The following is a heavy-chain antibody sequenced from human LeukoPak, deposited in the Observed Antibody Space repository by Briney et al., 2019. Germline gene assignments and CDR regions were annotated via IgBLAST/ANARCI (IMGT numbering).Heavy chain of an antibody. J-gene: IGHJ3*02. CDR3: ARDRTPRVTGAFDI. D-gene: IGHD4-17*01. CDR2: ISYDGSNK. Sequence: GGSLRLSCAASGFKLSSFGMQGVRQAPGKGLEWVAVISYDGSNKYYADSVKGRFTISRDNSKNTLYLQMNSLRAEDTAVYYCARDRTPRVTGAFDIWGQGTMVTVSS. V-gene: IGHV3-30*03. CDR1: GFKLSSFG.